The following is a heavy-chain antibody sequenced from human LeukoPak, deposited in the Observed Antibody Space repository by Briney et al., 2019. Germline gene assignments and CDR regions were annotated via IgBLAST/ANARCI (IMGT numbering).Heavy chain of an antibody. CDR2: ISTYNGNT. CDR1: GYTFTSYG. D-gene: IGHD1-26*01. V-gene: IGHV1-18*01. J-gene: IGHJ4*02. CDR3: ARLMSGSYHTSGDY. Sequence: ASVKVSCKASGYTFTSYGISWVRQAPGQGLEWMGWISTYNGNTNYAQKLQGRVTMTTDTSTSTAYMELRSLRSDDTAVYYCARLMSGSYHTSGDYWGQGTLVTVSS.